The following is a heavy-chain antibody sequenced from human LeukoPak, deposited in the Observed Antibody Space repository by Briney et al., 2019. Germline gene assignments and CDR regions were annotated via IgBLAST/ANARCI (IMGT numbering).Heavy chain of an antibody. CDR3: AKFPGVAVTGMGNWFDP. J-gene: IGHJ5*02. CDR1: GFTFSSYA. Sequence: GGSLTLSGAASGFTFSSYAMNWVRLAPGKGLEWVSAISGSGDITYDADSVKGRFTISRDNSKNTLYLQMNSLRDEDTAIYYCAKFPGVAVTGMGNWFDPWGQGTLVTVSS. D-gene: IGHD6-19*01. CDR2: ISGSGDIT. V-gene: IGHV3-23*01.